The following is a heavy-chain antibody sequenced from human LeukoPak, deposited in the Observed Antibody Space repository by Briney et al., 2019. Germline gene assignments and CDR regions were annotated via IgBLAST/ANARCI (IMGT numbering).Heavy chain of an antibody. Sequence: GGSLRLSCAASGFTFSSYSMNWVRQAPGKGLEWVSSISSSSSYIYYADSVKGRFTISRDNAKNSLYLQMNSLRAEDTAVYYCFSPYSSSWYANPADYWGQGTLVTVSS. CDR3: FSPYSSSWYANPADY. V-gene: IGHV3-21*01. J-gene: IGHJ4*02. D-gene: IGHD6-13*01. CDR2: ISSSSSYI. CDR1: GFTFSSYS.